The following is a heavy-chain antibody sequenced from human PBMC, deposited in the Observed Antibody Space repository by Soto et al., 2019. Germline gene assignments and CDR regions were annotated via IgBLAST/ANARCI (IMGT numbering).Heavy chain of an antibody. J-gene: IGHJ4*02. CDR3: ARAGITVFGLVPHFDF. CDR1: GASISNHY. CDR2: VSNTGIT. V-gene: IGHV4-4*08. D-gene: IGHD3-3*01. Sequence: PSETLSLICTVSGASISNHYWSWIRQSPGKGLEWIGYVSNTGITSYSRSIQGRVTISVDSSKNRISLHLSSVTPEDTAIYYCARAGITVFGLVPHFDFWGQGTPVTSPQ.